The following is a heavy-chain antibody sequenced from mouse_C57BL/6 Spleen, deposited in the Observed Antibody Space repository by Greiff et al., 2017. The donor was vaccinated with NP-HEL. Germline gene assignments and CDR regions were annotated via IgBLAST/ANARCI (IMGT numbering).Heavy chain of an antibody. V-gene: IGHV5-6*01. CDR1: GFTFSSYG. Sequence: EVKLVESGGDLVKPGGSLKLSCAASGFTFSSYGMSWVRQTPDKRLEWVATISSGGSYTYYPDSVKGRLTISRDNAKNTLYLQMSSLKSEDTAMYYCARNYVSSLFDYWGQGTTLTVSS. CDR3: ARNYVSSLFDY. CDR2: ISSGGSYT. J-gene: IGHJ2*01. D-gene: IGHD1-1*01.